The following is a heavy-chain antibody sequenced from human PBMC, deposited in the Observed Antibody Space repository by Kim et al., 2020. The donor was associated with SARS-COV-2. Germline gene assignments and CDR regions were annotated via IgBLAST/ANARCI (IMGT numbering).Heavy chain of an antibody. CDR1: GFTFRTYG. Sequence: GGSLRLSCAASGFTFRTYGMHWVRQAPGKGLEWVALISYDGTTKYYADSVKGRFTISRDNSKNTVYLEMNSLKPEDTAVYYCAKEGSGGGVDYWGQGTL. V-gene: IGHV3-30*18. J-gene: IGHJ4*02. D-gene: IGHD3-16*01. CDR2: ISYDGTTK. CDR3: AKEGSGGGVDY.